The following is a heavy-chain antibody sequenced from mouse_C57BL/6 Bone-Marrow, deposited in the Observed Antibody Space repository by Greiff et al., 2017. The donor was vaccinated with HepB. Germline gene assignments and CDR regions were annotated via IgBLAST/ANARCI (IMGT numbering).Heavy chain of an antibody. CDR1: GFTFTDYY. V-gene: IGHV7-3*01. CDR3: ARYIELGSYWYFDV. D-gene: IGHD4-1*01. Sequence: EVKVVESGGGLVQPGGSLSLSCAASGFTFTDYYMSWVRQPPGKALEWLGFIRNKANGYTTEYSASVKGRFTISRDNSQSILYLQMNALRAEDSATYYCARYIELGSYWYFDVWGTGTTVTVSS. CDR2: IRNKANGYTT. J-gene: IGHJ1*03.